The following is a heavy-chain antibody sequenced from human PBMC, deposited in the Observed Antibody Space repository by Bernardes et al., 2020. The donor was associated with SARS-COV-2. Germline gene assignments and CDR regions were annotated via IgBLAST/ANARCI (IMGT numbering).Heavy chain of an antibody. CDR2: ISWNSGSI. D-gene: IGHD6-19*01. V-gene: IGHV3-9*01. CDR3: AKLPTRDIAVAGTDFFDY. CDR1: GFTFDDYA. Sequence: GWSLRLSCAASGFTFDDYAMHWVRQAPGKGLEWVSGISWNSGSIGYADSVKGRFTISRDNAKNSLYLQMNSLRAEDTALYYCAKLPTRDIAVAGTDFFDYWGQGTLVTVSS. J-gene: IGHJ4*02.